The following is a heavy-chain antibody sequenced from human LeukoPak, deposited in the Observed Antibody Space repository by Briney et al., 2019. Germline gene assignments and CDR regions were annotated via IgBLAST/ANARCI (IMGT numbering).Heavy chain of an antibody. J-gene: IGHJ4*02. Sequence: KPSETLSLTCTVSGDSISSGSYYWAWIREPPGKGLEWIGTIYYSGSTYYNPSLKSRVTISVDTSKNQFSLKVSSVTAADTAVYYCAKTDSWYYFDQWGQGTLVTVSS. D-gene: IGHD6-13*01. V-gene: IGHV4-39*01. CDR2: IYYSGST. CDR1: GDSISSGSYY. CDR3: AKTDSWYYFDQ.